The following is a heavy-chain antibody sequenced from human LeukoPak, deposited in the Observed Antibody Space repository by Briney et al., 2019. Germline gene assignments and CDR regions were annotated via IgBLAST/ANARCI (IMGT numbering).Heavy chain of an antibody. Sequence: GGSLRLSCAASGFIVSTNYMSWIRQAPGKGLEWVSYISSSGSTIYYADSVKGRFTISRDNAKNSLYLQMNSLRAEDTAVYYCARDCSSTSCYEGWFDPWGQGTLVTVSS. V-gene: IGHV3-11*01. D-gene: IGHD2-2*01. CDR3: ARDCSSTSCYEGWFDP. CDR1: GFIVSTNY. CDR2: ISSSGSTI. J-gene: IGHJ5*02.